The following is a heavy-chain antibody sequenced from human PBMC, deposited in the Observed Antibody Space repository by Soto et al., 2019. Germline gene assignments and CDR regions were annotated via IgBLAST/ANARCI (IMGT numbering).Heavy chain of an antibody. CDR1: GFTFSSYA. Sequence: PGGSLRLSCAASGFTFSSYAMSWVRQAPGKGLEWVSAISGSGGSTYYADSVKGRFTISRDNSKNTLYLQMNSLRAEDTAVYYCANAGCYPHTGFFGCFYPPPHIHKWGQGTLVTVSS. CDR3: ANAGCYPHTGFFGCFYPPPHIHK. J-gene: IGHJ4*02. CDR2: ISGSGGST. V-gene: IGHV3-23*01. D-gene: IGHD2-2*01.